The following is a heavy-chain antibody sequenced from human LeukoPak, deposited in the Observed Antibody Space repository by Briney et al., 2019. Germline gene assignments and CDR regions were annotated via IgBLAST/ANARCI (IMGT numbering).Heavy chain of an antibody. CDR2: INHSGST. CDR3: ARIGESIIAVAEY. D-gene: IGHD6-19*01. Sequence: SETLSLTCAVHGGSFRGYYWNWIRQPPGKGLEWIGEINHSGSTNYNPSLKSRVTISVDTSKNQFSLKLSSVTAADTGVYYCARIGESIIAVAEYWGQGTLVTVSS. J-gene: IGHJ4*02. V-gene: IGHV4-34*01. CDR1: GGSFRGYY.